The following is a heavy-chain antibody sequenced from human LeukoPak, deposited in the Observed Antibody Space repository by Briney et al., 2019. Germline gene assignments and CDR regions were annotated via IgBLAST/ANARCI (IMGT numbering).Heavy chain of an antibody. V-gene: IGHV4-34*01. CDR3: VVLLAGGGGRGY. D-gene: IGHD2-15*01. CDR1: GGSFSGYS. CDR2: INHSGST. Sequence: PSETLSLTCAVYGGSFSGYSWSWIRQPPGKGLEWIGEINHSGSTNYNPSLKSRVTISVDTSSKQFSLKLTSVSAADSAVYYCVVLLAGGGGRGYWGQGTLVAVSS. J-gene: IGHJ4*02.